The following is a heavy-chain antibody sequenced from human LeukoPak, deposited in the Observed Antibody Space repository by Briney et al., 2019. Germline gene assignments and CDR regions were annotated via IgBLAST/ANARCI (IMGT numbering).Heavy chain of an antibody. D-gene: IGHD4-17*01. CDR1: GFTFSTYS. CDR3: ARDMTTATTCYLQH. CDR2: IRIGGNYI. V-gene: IGHV3-21*01. J-gene: IGHJ1*01. Sequence: GGSLRISCAASGFTFSTYSMNWVRQAPGKGLEWVSSIRIGGNYIYYADSVKGRFSISRHDAKHSLFLQMNGLRAEDTAVYYCARDMTTATTCYLQHWGQGTLVTVSS.